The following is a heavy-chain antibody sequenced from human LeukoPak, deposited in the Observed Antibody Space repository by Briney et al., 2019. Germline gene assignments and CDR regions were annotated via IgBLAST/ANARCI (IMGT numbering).Heavy chain of an antibody. V-gene: IGHV4-34*01. CDR1: GGSFSGYY. CDR3: ARASVASWAPEWELRYFDY. Sequence: SETLSLTCAVYGGSFSGYYWSWIRQPPGKGLEWIGEINHSGSTYYNPSLKSRVTISVDTSKNQFSLKLSSVTAADTAVYYCARASVASWAPEWELRYFDYWGQGTLVTVSS. CDR2: INHSGST. J-gene: IGHJ4*02. D-gene: IGHD1-26*01.